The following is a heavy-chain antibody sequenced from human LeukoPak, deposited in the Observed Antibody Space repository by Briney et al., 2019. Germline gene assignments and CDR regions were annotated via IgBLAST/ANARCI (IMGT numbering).Heavy chain of an antibody. CDR1: GFTSTTYG. J-gene: IGHJ5*02. Sequence: GRSLRLSCAASGFTSTTYGMHWVRQAPGKGLEWVAVISNDGSNKYYADSVKGRFTISRDNSKNTVYLQMDSLRADDTAVYYCAGNPYGLGSYYTNWFDPWGQGTLVTVSS. V-gene: IGHV3-30*03. CDR2: ISNDGSNK. D-gene: IGHD3-10*01. CDR3: AGNPYGLGSYYTNWFDP.